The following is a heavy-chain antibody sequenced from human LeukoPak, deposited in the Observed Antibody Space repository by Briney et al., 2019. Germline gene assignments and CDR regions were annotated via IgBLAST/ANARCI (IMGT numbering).Heavy chain of an antibody. V-gene: IGHV4-39*07. CDR3: TSTLIVMYAFDI. D-gene: IGHD3-22*01. CDR2: IYYSGST. J-gene: IGHJ3*02. CDR1: GGSISSSSYY. Sequence: SETLSLTCTVSGGSISSSSYYWGWIRQPPGKGLEWIGSIYYSGSTYYNPSLKSRVTISVDTSKNQFSLKLSSVTAADTAVYYCTSTLIVMYAFDIWGQGTMVTVSS.